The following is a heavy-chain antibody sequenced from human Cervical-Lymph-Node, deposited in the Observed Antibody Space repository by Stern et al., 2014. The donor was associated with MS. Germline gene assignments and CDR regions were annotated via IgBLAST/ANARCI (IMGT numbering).Heavy chain of an antibody. CDR1: GGTFSKFP. V-gene: IGHV1-69*01. D-gene: IGHD6-13*01. Sequence: QLVQSGAEVTKPGSSVKVSCKASGGTFSKFPSSWVRQAPGQGLEWMGGIFTVFGTPTYAQEFRGMVTISADVSASTVYMELSSLRSDDTAVYYCALSSETSDRWYSLGYDLWGQGTLVTVSS. J-gene: IGHJ5*02. CDR3: ALSSETSDRWYSLGYDL. CDR2: IFTVFGTP.